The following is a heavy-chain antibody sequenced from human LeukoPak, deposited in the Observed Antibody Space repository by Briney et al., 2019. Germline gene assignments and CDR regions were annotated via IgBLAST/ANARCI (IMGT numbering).Heavy chain of an antibody. CDR2: INHSGST. CDR3: AREDLGAETTLDY. D-gene: IGHD1-1*01. CDR1: GGSFSGYY. Sequence: SETLSLTSAVYGGSFSGYYWTWIRQPPGKGLEWIGEINHSGSTNYNPSLKSRVTISVDTSKNQFSLKLTSVTAADTAVYYCAREDLGAETTLDYWGQGTLVTVSS. J-gene: IGHJ4*02. V-gene: IGHV4-34*01.